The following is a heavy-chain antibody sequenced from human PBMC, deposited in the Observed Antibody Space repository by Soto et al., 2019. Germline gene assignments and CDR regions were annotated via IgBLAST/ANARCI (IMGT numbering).Heavy chain of an antibody. CDR2: IKTKSEGGPT. Sequence: EVQLVESGGGLTQPGGSLRLSCAASGLPISNAWMNWVRQAPGKGLEWVGRIKTKSEGGPTDYAAAVKGRFTVSRDDSKNTLYLQMNSLKTEDTAVYYCTTGSVEGVWGQGTTVTVSS. CDR1: GLPISNAW. D-gene: IGHD2-15*01. V-gene: IGHV3-15*07. CDR3: TTGSVEGV. J-gene: IGHJ6*02.